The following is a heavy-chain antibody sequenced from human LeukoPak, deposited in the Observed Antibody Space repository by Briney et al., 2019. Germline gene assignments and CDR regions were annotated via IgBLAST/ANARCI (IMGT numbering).Heavy chain of an antibody. V-gene: IGHV4-38-2*02. D-gene: IGHD5-18*01. Sequence: SETLSLTCTVSGYSISSGYYWGWIRQPPGKGLEWIGSIYHSGSTYYNPSLRSRVIISVDTSNNQFSLRLSSVTAADTAVYYCARDPGVRAYSYGYDYWGQGTLVTVSS. CDR3: ARDPGVRAYSYGYDY. J-gene: IGHJ4*02. CDR2: IYHSGST. CDR1: GYSISSGYY.